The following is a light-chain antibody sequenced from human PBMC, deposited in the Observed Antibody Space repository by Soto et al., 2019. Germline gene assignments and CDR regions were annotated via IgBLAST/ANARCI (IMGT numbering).Light chain of an antibody. CDR1: QSISSY. J-gene: IGKJ3*01. CDR2: AAS. V-gene: IGKV1-39*01. Sequence: DIQMTQSPSSLSASVGDRVTITCRASQSISSYLNWYQQKPGTAPKLLIYAASSLQSGVPSRFSGSGSGTDFTLTISSLQPEDFATYYCQQSYSTLSFTFGPGTKVDIK. CDR3: QQSYSTLSFT.